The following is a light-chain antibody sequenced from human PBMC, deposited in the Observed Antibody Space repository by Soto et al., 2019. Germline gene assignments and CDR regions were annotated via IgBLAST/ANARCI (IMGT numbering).Light chain of an antibody. Sequence: QSVLTQPPSASGTPGQRVTISCSGSSSNIGSNYVSWYQQLPGTAPKLLIYRNIARPSGVPDRFSGSKSGTSASLSISGLRAEDEDDYDCDAWADSLSGPVFGGGTKLTVL. J-gene: IGLJ7*01. CDR2: RNI. CDR3: DAWADSLSGPV. V-gene: IGLV1-47*01. CDR1: SSNIGSNY.